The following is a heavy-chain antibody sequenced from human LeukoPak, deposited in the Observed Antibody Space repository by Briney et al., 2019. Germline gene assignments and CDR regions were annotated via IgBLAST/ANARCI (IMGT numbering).Heavy chain of an antibody. CDR3: ARGIAAAATNYYFDY. Sequence: ASVKVSCKASGDTFTGYYMHWVRQAPGQGLEWMGWINLNSGGTNYAQKFQGRVTMTRDTSISTAYMELSRLRSDDTAVYYCARGIAAAATNYYFDYWGQGTLVTVSS. V-gene: IGHV1-2*02. J-gene: IGHJ4*02. CDR2: INLNSGGT. D-gene: IGHD6-13*01. CDR1: GDTFTGYY.